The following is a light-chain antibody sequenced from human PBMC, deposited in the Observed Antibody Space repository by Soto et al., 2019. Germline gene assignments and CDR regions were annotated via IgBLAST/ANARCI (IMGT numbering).Light chain of an antibody. CDR1: QSIGST. V-gene: IGKV3-15*01. Sequence: EIVLTQSPATLSLSPWERSTLSCRASQSIGSTLAWYQQKPGQTPRLLIYDASTRATGIPARFSGIGSGTEFTLIISSLQSEDFAVYYCQHYKTWPLSFGGGTKVDIK. CDR2: DAS. J-gene: IGKJ4*01. CDR3: QHYKTWPLS.